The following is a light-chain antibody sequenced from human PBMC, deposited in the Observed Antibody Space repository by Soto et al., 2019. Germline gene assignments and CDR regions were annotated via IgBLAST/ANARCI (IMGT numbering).Light chain of an antibody. CDR2: GAS. J-gene: IGKJ2*01. Sequence: EIVLTQSPGTLSLSPGERATLSCRASQSVSSSYLAWYQQKPGQAPRLLIYGASSRATGIPDRFSGSGPGTEFTLTISRLEAEDVAVYYCRQYGSAPGYTFGQGTKLEIK. CDR3: RQYGSAPGYT. V-gene: IGKV3-20*01. CDR1: QSVSSSY.